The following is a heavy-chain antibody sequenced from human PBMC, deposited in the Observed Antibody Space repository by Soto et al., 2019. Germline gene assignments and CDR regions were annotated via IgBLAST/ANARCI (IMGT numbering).Heavy chain of an antibody. CDR2: ISYDGNIE. D-gene: IGHD3-10*01. CDR3: AKDPFVYGSGTHSGGLDD. V-gene: IGHV3-30*18. CDR1: GFTFSNHG. Sequence: QVQLVVSGGGVVQPGRSLRLSCAASGFTFSNHGMHWVRQAPGKGLEWVAFISYDGNIEYYADSVRGRLTVSRDNSKNTMYLHMDLLRGEDTAVYYCAKDPFVYGSGTHSGGLDDWGQGTTVTFS. J-gene: IGHJ6*02.